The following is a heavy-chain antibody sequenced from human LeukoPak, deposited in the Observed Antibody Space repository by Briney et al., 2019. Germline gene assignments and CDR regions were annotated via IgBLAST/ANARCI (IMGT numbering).Heavy chain of an antibody. J-gene: IGHJ6*02. D-gene: IGHD3-10*01. CDR2: INHSGST. CDR3: ARGLLDSPYGSARPVYYYYGMDV. Sequence: PSETLSLTCAVYGGSFSGYYWSWIRQPPGKGLEWIREINHSGSTNYNPSLKSRVTISVDTSKNQFSLKLSSVTAADTAVYYCARGLLDSPYGSARPVYYYYGMDVWGQGTTVTVSS. V-gene: IGHV4-34*01. CDR1: GGSFSGYY.